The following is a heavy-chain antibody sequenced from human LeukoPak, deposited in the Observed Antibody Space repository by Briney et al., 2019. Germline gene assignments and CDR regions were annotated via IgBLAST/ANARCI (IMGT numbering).Heavy chain of an antibody. CDR1: GYSISSGYY. Sequence: SETLSLTCTVSGYSISSGYYWGWIRQPPGKGLEWIGSIYHSGSTYYSPSLKSRVTISVDTSKNQFSLKLRSVTAADTAVYYCARDLEYFQHWGQGTLVTVSS. J-gene: IGHJ1*01. V-gene: IGHV4-38-2*02. CDR2: IYHSGST. CDR3: ARDLEYFQH.